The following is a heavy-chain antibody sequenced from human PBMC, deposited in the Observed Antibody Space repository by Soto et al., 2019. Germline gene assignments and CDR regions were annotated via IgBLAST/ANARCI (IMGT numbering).Heavy chain of an antibody. V-gene: IGHV4-34*02. CDR3: ARVSRGYYDS. J-gene: IGHJ4*02. D-gene: IGHD2-15*01. CDR1: GGSFRSYF. Sequence: QVQLQQWGAGLLKPSETLSLACAVYGGSFRSYFWSWIRQSPGKGLEWIGEINHSGTANYNPSLGSRVTISVDKSKKQFSLKLNSVRAADTAVYYCARVSRGYYDSWGQGTLVTVSS. CDR2: INHSGTA.